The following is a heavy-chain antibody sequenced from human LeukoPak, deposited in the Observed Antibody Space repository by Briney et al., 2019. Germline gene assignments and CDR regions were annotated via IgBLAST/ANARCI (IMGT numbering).Heavy chain of an antibody. D-gene: IGHD3-22*01. J-gene: IGHJ4*02. CDR2: ISGSGGST. CDR1: GFTFSSYA. CDR3: ARDLDYYDSSGYFDY. Sequence: PGGSLRLSCVASGFTFSSYAMSWVRQAPGKGLEWVSAISGSGGSTYYADSVKGRFTISRDNSKNTLYLQMNSLRAEDTAVYYCARDLDYYDSSGYFDYWGQGTLVTVSS. V-gene: IGHV3-23*01.